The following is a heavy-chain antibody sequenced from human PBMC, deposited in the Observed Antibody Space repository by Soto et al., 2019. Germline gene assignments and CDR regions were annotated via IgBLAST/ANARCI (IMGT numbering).Heavy chain of an antibody. CDR3: ARSRVKGAVVYWYFDV. CDR1: GGSVSNVSYY. Sequence: QVQLQESGPGLVKPSETLSLTCSVSGGSVSNVSYYWSWLRQPPGQGPEWIGYIYHTGSGRSNPSLKSRVTISGDTSKEQCSRKLTSLTAADTAVYYCARSRVKGAVVYWYFDVWGRGTLDTVSS. CDR2: IYHTGSG. D-gene: IGHD2-21*01. V-gene: IGHV4-61*01. J-gene: IGHJ2*01.